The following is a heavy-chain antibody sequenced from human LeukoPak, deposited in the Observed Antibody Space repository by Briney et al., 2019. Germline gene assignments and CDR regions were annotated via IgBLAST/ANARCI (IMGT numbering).Heavy chain of an antibody. CDR2: INPNSGGT. J-gene: IGHJ4*02. Sequence: ASVKVSCKASGYTFTGYYMHWVRQAPGQGLEWMGWINPNSGGTNYAQKFQGRVTMTRDTSISTAYMELSRLRSDDTAVYYCARDNDSRDPPHFDYWGQGTLVTVSS. D-gene: IGHD3-16*01. CDR3: ARDNDSRDPPHFDY. V-gene: IGHV1-2*02. CDR1: GYTFTGYY.